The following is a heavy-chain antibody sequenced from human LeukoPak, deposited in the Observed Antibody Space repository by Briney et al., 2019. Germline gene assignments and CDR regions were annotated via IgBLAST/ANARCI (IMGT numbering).Heavy chain of an antibody. V-gene: IGHV3-20*04. CDR1: GFTFDDYG. J-gene: IGHJ4*02. CDR3: ARADWDTAMIDY. Sequence: GGSLRLSCAASGFTFDDYGMSWVRQAPGKGLEWVSGITWNGGDTGYADSVKGRFTISRDNAKNSLYLQMNSLRAEDTALYYCARADWDTAMIDYWGQGTLVTVSS. D-gene: IGHD5-18*01. CDR2: ITWNGGDT.